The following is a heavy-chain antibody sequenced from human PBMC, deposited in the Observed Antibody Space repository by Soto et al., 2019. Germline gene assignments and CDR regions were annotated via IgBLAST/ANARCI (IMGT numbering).Heavy chain of an antibody. V-gene: IGHV1-18*04. J-gene: IGHJ6*03. CDR3: ARGMDIVATRRLNYYYYYMDV. CDR1: GYTFTNYY. D-gene: IGHD5-12*01. CDR2: ISAYNGNT. Sequence: ASVKVSCKASGYTFTNYYIHWVRQAPGQGLEWMGWISAYNGNTNYAQKLQGRVTMTTDTSTSTAYMELRSLRSDDTAVYYCARGMDIVATRRLNYYYYYMDVWGKGTTVTVSS.